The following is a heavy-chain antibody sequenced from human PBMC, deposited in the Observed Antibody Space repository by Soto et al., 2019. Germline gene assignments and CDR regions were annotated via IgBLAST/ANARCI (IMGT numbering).Heavy chain of an antibody. CDR1: GGSISSGGYY. J-gene: IGHJ6*02. D-gene: IGHD1-20*01. CDR3: ARVFIFPVTEFNYYYGMDV. V-gene: IGHV4-31*03. CDR2: IYYSGST. Sequence: SETLSLTCTVSGGSISSGGYYWSWIRQHPGKGLEWIGYIYYSGSTYYNPSLKSRVTISVDTSKNQFSLKLSSVTAADTAVYYCARVFIFPVTEFNYYYGMDVWGQGTTVTVSS.